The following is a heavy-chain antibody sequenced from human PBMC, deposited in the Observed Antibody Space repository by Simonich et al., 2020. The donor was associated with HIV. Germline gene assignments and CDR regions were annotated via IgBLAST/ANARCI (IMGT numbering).Heavy chain of an antibody. CDR1: GGSFSGYY. J-gene: IGHJ6*03. CDR2: INHSGST. CDR3: ARGIPRNYYYFYYMDV. D-gene: IGHD1-1*01. Sequence: QVQLQQWGAGLLKPSETLSLTCAVYGGSFSGYYWSWIRQPPGKGLEWIGEINHSGSTNYTTSPKSRVTISVDTSKNQFSLKLSSVTAADTAVYSCARGIPRNYYYFYYMDVWGKGTTVIVSS. V-gene: IGHV4-34*01.